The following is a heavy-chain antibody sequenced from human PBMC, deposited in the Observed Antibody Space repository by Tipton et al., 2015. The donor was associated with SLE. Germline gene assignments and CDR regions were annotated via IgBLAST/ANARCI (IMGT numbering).Heavy chain of an antibody. CDR1: GGSISSGSYY. Sequence: TLSLTCTVSGGSISSGSYYWSWIRQPAGKGLEWIGRIYTSGSTNYNPSLKSRVTISVDTSKNQFSLKLSSVTAADTAVYYCASGAVVSPFDYWGQGTLVTVPS. CDR2: IYTSGST. V-gene: IGHV4-61*02. CDR3: ASGAVVSPFDY. J-gene: IGHJ4*02. D-gene: IGHD4-23*01.